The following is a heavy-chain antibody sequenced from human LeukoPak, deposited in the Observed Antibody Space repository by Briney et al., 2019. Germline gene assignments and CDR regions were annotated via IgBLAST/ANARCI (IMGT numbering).Heavy chain of an antibody. J-gene: IGHJ5*02. V-gene: IGHV3-53*01. CDR3: ARETEWELPNWFDP. Sequence: PGGSLRLSCAASGFTVSSNYMSWVRQAPGKGLEWVSVIYSGGSTYYADSVKGRFTISRDNAKNSLYLQMNSLRAEDTAVYYCARETEWELPNWFDPWGQGTLVTVSS. D-gene: IGHD1-26*01. CDR1: GFTVSSNY. CDR2: IYSGGST.